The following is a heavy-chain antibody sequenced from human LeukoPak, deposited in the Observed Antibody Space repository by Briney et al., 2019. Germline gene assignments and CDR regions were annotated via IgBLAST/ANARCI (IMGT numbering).Heavy chain of an antibody. V-gene: IGHV4-39*07. CDR1: GGSISTSTYY. CDR2: IYYSGST. Sequence: SETLSLTCTVSGGSISTSTYYWAWIRQPPGKGLEWIGSIYYSGSTYYNPSLKSRVTISVDTSKNQFSLKVNSVTAADTAVYYCARSKVATILDAFDIWGQGTMVTVSS. CDR3: ARSKVATILDAFDI. D-gene: IGHD5-12*01. J-gene: IGHJ3*02.